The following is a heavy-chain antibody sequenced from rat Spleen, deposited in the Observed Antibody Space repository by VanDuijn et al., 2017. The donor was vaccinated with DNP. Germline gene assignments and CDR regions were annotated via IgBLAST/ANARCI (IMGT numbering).Heavy chain of an antibody. CDR3: ARGDILRSFDY. D-gene: IGHD1-6*01. CDR1: GYSITSSYR. V-gene: IGHV3-3*01. J-gene: IGHJ2*01. CDR2: LDSAGST. Sequence: EVQLQESGPGLVKPSQSLSLTCSVTGYSITSSYRWNWIRQFPGNKLEWMGSLDSAGSTKYNPSLKSRVFITSDTSKNQFFLQVNSVTTEDTATYYCARGDILRSFDYWGQGVMVTVSS.